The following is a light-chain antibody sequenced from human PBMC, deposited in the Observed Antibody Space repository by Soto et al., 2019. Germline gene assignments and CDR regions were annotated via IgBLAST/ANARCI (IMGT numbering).Light chain of an antibody. J-gene: IGKJ5*01. V-gene: IGKV3-15*01. CDR1: QSVSSN. CDR3: QQYNNWPPIT. CDR2: GAS. Sequence: EIVMTQSPATLSVSPLERASLCCMASQSVSSNLAWYQQKPGQAPRLLIYGASTRATGIPARFSGSGSGTEFTLTISSLQSEDFAVYYCQQYNNWPPITFGQGTRLEI.